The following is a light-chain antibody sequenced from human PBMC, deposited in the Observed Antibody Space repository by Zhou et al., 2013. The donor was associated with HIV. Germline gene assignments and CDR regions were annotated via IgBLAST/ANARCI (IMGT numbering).Light chain of an antibody. J-gene: IGKJ2*01. CDR3: QQYGRSPSYT. CDR1: HTISANY. V-gene: IGKV3-20*01. CDR2: GAS. Sequence: EIVLTQSPGTLSLSPGERATLSCRASHTISANYLAWYQQKPGQAPRLLVYGASTRATGIPDRFTGSGSGTDFTLTFTTLGPEDFAVYYCQQYGRSPSYTFGQGTKLEIK.